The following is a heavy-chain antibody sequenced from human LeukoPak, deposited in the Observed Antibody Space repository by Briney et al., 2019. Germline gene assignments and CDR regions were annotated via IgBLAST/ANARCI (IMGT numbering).Heavy chain of an antibody. J-gene: IGHJ4*02. D-gene: IGHD2-2*01. CDR1: GYTFTSYD. CDR3: ARGLRYCSSTSCSYYFDY. V-gene: IGHV1-8*03. CDR2: MNPNSGNT. Sequence: VASVKVSCKASGYTFTSYDINWVRQATGQGLERVGWMNPNSGNTGYAQKFQGRVTITRNTSISTAYMELSSLRSEDTAVYYCARGLRYCSSTSCSYYFDYWGQGTLVTVSS.